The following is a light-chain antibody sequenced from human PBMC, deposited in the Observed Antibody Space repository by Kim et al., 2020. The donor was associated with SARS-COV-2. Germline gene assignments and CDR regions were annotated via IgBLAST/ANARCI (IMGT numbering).Light chain of an antibody. CDR2: YDT. J-gene: IGLJ3*02. CDR3: QVWDSGSDHWV. Sequence: APGKTATITCGGDDIGTKSGHWYQQKPGQAPVLVIYYDTDRPSGIPERFSASNSGNTATLTVSRVEAGDEADYYCQVWDSGSDHWVFGGGTQLTVL. CDR1: DIGTKS. V-gene: IGLV3-21*04.